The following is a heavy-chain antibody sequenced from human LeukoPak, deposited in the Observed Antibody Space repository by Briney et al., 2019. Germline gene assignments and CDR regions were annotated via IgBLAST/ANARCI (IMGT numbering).Heavy chain of an antibody. CDR3: AKGGGYLYYLDS. D-gene: IGHD6-13*01. CDR2: ISGSGSST. CDR1: GFTFSSYA. J-gene: IGHJ4*02. Sequence: GGSLRPSCVASGFTFSSYAMSWVRQAPGRGLEWVSAISGSGSSTYYTDSVKGRFAISRDTSKNTLFLQMNSLRAEDTAVYYCAKGGGYLYYLDSWGQGTLVTVSS. V-gene: IGHV3-23*01.